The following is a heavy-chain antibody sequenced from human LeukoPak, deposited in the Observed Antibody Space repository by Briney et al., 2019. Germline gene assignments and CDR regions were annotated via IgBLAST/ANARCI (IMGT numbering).Heavy chain of an antibody. CDR3: AKRLRYFDWDHAFDI. V-gene: IGHV3-48*03. D-gene: IGHD3-9*01. CDR1: GFTFSSYE. J-gene: IGHJ3*02. CDR2: ISSSGSTI. Sequence: GGSLRLSCAASGFTFSSYEMNWARQAPGKGLEWVSYISSSGSTIYYADSVKGRFTISRDNAKNSLYLQMNSLRAEDTAVYYCAKRLRYFDWDHAFDIWGQGTMVTVSS.